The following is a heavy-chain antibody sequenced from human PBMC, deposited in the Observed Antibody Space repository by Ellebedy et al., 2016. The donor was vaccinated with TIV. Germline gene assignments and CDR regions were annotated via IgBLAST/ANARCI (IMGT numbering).Heavy chain of an antibody. J-gene: IGHJ5*02. D-gene: IGHD3-9*01. V-gene: IGHV1-24*01. CDR1: GYTLTELS. Sequence: ASVKVSCXVSGYTLTELSMHWVRQAPGKGLEWMGGSDPEDDETIYAQKFQGRVTMTEDTSTDTAYMELSSLRSEDTAVYYCARNPSKTGWFDPWGQGTPVIVSS. CDR2: SDPEDDET. CDR3: ARNPSKTGWFDP.